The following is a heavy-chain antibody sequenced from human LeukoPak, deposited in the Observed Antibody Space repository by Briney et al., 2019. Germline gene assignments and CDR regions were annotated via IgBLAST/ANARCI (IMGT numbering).Heavy chain of an antibody. CDR1: GFTFSSYA. CDR2: ISGSAGSI. CDR3: ARDKSHSMVTGPYDAFDI. Sequence: GGSLRLSCAASGFTFSSYAMSWVRQGPGKGLEWVSTISGSAGSIYYADSVKGRFTVFRDNSRNTLYLRMNSLRAEDTAVYYCARDKSHSMVTGPYDAFDIWGQGTMVTVSS. D-gene: IGHD2-21*02. V-gene: IGHV3-23*01. J-gene: IGHJ3*02.